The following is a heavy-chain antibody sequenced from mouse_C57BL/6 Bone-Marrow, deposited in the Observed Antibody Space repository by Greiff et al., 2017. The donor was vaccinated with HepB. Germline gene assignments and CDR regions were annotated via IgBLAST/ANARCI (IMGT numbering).Heavy chain of an antibody. J-gene: IGHJ2*01. CDR2: INPSTGGT. Sequence: EVKVVESGPELVKPGASVKISCKASGYSFTGYYMNWVKQSPEKSLEWIGEINPSTGGTTYNQKFKAKATLTVDKSSSTAYMQLKSLTSEDSAVYYCARSAYYGSFDYWGQGTTLTVSS. V-gene: IGHV1-42*01. CDR3: ARSAYYGSFDY. D-gene: IGHD1-1*01. CDR1: GYSFTGYY.